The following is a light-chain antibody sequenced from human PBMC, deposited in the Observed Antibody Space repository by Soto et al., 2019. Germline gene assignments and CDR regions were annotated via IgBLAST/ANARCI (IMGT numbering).Light chain of an antibody. J-gene: IGKJ1*01. CDR3: QQSYSTPRT. CDR2: AAS. Sequence: DLQMTQSPSSLSASVGDRVTITCRASQSISSYLNWYQQKPGKAPKLLIYAASSLQSGVSSRFSDSISGTDFTLTISSLQPEDFATYYCQQSYSTPRTFGEGTKVEIK. V-gene: IGKV1-39*01. CDR1: QSISSY.